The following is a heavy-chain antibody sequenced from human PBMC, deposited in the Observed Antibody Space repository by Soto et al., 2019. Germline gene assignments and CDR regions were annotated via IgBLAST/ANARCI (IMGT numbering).Heavy chain of an antibody. V-gene: IGHV3-23*01. CDR1: GLPFSSYA. CDR2: ISGSGGST. Sequence: GGSLRLSCAASGLPFSSYAMSWVRKTPGKGLGWVSAISGSGGSTYYADSVKGRFTISRDNSKNTLYLQMNSLRAEDTAVYYCAKDLDGYCSGGSCKSGYWGQGTLVTVSS. CDR3: AKDLDGYCSGGSCKSGY. D-gene: IGHD2-15*01. J-gene: IGHJ4*02.